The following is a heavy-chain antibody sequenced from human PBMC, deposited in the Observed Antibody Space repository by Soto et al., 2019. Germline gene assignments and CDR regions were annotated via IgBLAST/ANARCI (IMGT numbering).Heavy chain of an antibody. Sequence: GESLKISCKVSGYTLTELSMHWVRQAPGKGLEWMGGFDPEDGETIYAQKFQGRVTMTEDTSTDTAYMELSSLRSEDTAVYYCATAKGSWGSENAFDIWGQGTMVTVSS. CDR3: ATAKGSWGSENAFDI. CDR2: FDPEDGET. D-gene: IGHD1-26*01. J-gene: IGHJ3*02. CDR1: GYTLTELS. V-gene: IGHV1-24*01.